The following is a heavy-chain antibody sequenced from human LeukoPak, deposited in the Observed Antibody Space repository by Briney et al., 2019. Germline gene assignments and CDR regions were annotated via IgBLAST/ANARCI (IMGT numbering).Heavy chain of an antibody. Sequence: PGGSLRLSCAASGFTFSSYAMSWVRQAPGKGLEWVSAISGSGGSTYYADSVKGRSTISRDNSKNTLYLQMNSLRAEDTAVYYCAKDQNPYCGGDCYSNYWGQGTLVTVSS. CDR1: GFTFSSYA. V-gene: IGHV3-23*01. J-gene: IGHJ4*02. CDR2: ISGSGGST. D-gene: IGHD2-21*02. CDR3: AKDQNPYCGGDCYSNY.